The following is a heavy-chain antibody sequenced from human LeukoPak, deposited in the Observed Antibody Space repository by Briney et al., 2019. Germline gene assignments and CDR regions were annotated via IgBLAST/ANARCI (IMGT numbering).Heavy chain of an antibody. CDR2: IYYSGST. Sequence: SETLSLTCTVSGGSISSGGYYWSWIRQHPGKGLEWIGYIYYSGSTYYNPYLKSRVTISVDTSKNQFSLKLSSVTAADTAVYYCARAKDYGDGSFDYWGQGTLVTVSS. D-gene: IGHD4-17*01. V-gene: IGHV4-31*03. J-gene: IGHJ4*02. CDR1: GGSISSGGYY. CDR3: ARAKDYGDGSFDY.